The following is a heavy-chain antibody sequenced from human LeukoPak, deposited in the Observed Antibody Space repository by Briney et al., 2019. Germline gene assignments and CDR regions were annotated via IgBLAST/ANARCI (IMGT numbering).Heavy chain of an antibody. V-gene: IGHV3-49*04. CDR2: IRSKAYGGTT. CDR1: GFTFGDYA. CDR3: TRANSGAYFLDY. J-gene: IGHJ4*02. Sequence: GGFLRLSCTASGFTFGDYAMSWVRQAPGKGLEWVGFIRSKAYGGTTEYAASVKGRFTISRDDSKSIAYLQMHSLKTDDTAVYYCTRANSGAYFLDYWGQGTLVTVSS. D-gene: IGHD6-19*01.